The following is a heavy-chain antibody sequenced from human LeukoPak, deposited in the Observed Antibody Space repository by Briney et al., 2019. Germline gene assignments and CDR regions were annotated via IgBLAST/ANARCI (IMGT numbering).Heavy chain of an antibody. D-gene: IGHD3-16*01. Sequence: PGGSLRLSCAASGFTFSSSWMSWVRQAPGKGLEWVANINQDGTIESFLNSVRGRFSISRGNTENSLYLQMNSLRDDDTAVYYCARDFGWSQFDYWGQGTLVTVSS. V-gene: IGHV3-7*01. CDR2: INQDGTIE. CDR1: GFTFSSSW. J-gene: IGHJ4*02. CDR3: ARDFGWSQFDY.